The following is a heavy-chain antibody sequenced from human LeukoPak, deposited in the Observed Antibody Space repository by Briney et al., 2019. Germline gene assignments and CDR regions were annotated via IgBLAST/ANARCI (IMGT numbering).Heavy chain of an antibody. CDR3: ARSRRDCSSTSCYPGDFDY. V-gene: IGHV4-59*01. CDR2: IYYSGST. J-gene: IGHJ4*02. Sequence: PSETLSLTCTVSGGSIGSYYWSWIRQPPGKGLEWIGYIYYSGSTNYNPSLKSRVTISVDTSKNQFSLKLSSVTAADTAVYYCARSRRDCSSTSCYPGDFDYWGQGTLVTVSS. D-gene: IGHD2-2*01. CDR1: GGSIGSYY.